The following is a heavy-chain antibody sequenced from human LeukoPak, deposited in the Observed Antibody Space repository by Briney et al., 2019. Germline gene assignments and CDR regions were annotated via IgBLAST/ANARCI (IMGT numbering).Heavy chain of an antibody. CDR3: ARGDNDELELGGLLDY. CDR2: INTNTGNP. Sequence: ASVKVSCKASGYTFTSYAMNWVRQAPGQGLEWMGWINTNTGNPTYAQGFTGRFVFSLDTSVSTAYLQISSLKAEDTAVYYCARGDNDELELGGLLDYWGQGTLVTVSS. CDR1: GYTFTSYA. V-gene: IGHV7-4-1*02. J-gene: IGHJ4*02. D-gene: IGHD1-7*01.